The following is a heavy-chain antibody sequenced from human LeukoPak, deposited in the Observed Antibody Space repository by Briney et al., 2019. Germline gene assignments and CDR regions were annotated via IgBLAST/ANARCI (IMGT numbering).Heavy chain of an antibody. CDR1: GGSISSYY. Sequence: SETLSLTCTVSGGSISSYYWSWIRQPPGKGLEWIGYIFYSGSTNYNPSLKSRVTISVDASKNQVSLKLRSVTAADTAVYYCARTNPSFDYWGQGTLVTVSS. CDR3: ARTNPSFDY. V-gene: IGHV4-59*08. CDR2: IFYSGST. J-gene: IGHJ4*02.